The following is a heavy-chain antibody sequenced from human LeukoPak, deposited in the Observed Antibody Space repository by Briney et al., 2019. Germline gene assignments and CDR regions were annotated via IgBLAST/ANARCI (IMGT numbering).Heavy chain of an antibody. CDR1: SGSISSGSYY. Sequence: PSQTLSLTCTVSSGSISSGSYYWSWIRQPAGKGLEWIGRIYTSGNTNYNPSLKSRVTISVDTSKNQFSLKLSSVTAADTAVYYCASDSSGWFLGYWGQGTLVTVSS. CDR2: IYTSGNT. V-gene: IGHV4-61*02. J-gene: IGHJ4*02. D-gene: IGHD6-19*01. CDR3: ASDSSGWFLGY.